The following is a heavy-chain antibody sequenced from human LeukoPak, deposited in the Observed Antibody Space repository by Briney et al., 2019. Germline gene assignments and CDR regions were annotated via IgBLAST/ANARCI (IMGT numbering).Heavy chain of an antibody. V-gene: IGHV4-34*01. CDR3: ARKNVPGGFDP. CDR2: INHSGST. CDR1: GGSFSGYY. Sequence: SETLSLTCAVYGGSFSGYYWSWIRQPPGKGLEWIGEINHSGSTNYNPSLKSRVTISVDTSKNQFSLKLSSVTAADTAVYYCARKNVPGGFDPWGQGTLVTVSS. J-gene: IGHJ5*02. D-gene: IGHD3-10*02.